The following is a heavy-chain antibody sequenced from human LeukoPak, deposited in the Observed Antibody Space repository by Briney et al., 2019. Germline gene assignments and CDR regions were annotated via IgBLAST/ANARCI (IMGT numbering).Heavy chain of an antibody. Sequence: GASVKVSCKASGYTFTSYDINWVRQATGQGLEWMGWMNPNSGNTGYAQKFQGRVTMTRNTSISTAYMELSSLRSEDTAVYYCGRGLGTYDSSEYTWPMISFWGQGTLVTVSS. V-gene: IGHV1-8*01. CDR3: GRGLGTYDSSEYTWPMISF. CDR1: GYTFTSYD. D-gene: IGHD3-22*01. CDR2: MNPNSGNT. J-gene: IGHJ4*02.